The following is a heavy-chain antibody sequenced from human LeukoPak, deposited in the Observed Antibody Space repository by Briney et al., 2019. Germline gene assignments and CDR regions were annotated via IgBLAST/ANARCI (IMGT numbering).Heavy chain of an antibody. J-gene: IGHJ4*02. V-gene: IGHV3-48*04. Sequence: GGSLRLSCAASGFTFSSYSMNWVRQAPGKGLEWVSYISSSSSTIYYADSVKGRFTISRDNAKNSLYLQMNSLRAEDTAVYYCASSVDIVATISMDYWGQGTLVTVSS. CDR1: GFTFSSYS. D-gene: IGHD5-12*01. CDR2: ISSSSSTI. CDR3: ASSVDIVATISMDY.